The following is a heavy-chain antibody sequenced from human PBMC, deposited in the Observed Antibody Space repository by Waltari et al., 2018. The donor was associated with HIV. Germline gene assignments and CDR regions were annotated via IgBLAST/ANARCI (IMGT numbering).Heavy chain of an antibody. CDR3: ERHDVGIFGVVRSGGLDY. CDR1: GGSISSSSYY. J-gene: IGHJ4*02. Sequence: QLQLQESGPGLVKPSETLSLTCTVSGGSISSSSYYWGWIRQPPGKGLEWIGNIYYSGSTYYNPSLKSRVTISVDTSKNQFSLRLSSVTAADTAVYYCERHDVGIFGVVRSGGLDYWGQGTLVTVSS. V-gene: IGHV4-39*01. D-gene: IGHD3-3*01. CDR2: IYYSGST.